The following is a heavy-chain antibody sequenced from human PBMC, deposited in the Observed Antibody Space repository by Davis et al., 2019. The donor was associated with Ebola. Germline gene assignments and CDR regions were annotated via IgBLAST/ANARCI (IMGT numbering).Heavy chain of an antibody. CDR3: AKDTSNIWFDV. J-gene: IGHJ3*01. CDR2: IGLSADT. D-gene: IGHD2/OR15-2a*01. CDR1: GFVLSSYV. V-gene: IGHV3-23*01. Sequence: GESLKISCAASGFVLSSYVMSWVRRAPGKGLEWVSTIGLSADTYYANSVKGRFTISRDNSRNTLHLQMDSLRVDDTAIYYCAKDTSNIWFDVWGQGTMVTVSS.